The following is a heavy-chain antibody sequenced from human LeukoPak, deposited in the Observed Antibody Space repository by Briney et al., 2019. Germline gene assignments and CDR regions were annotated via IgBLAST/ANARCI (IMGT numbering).Heavy chain of an antibody. Sequence: GGSLRLSCAVSGFSFSDHNMNWVRQAPGKGLEWVASISSRSNYIYYADSLKGRVTVSRDNARNSLFLQMTSLRAEDTAVYYCARGKKDDTGSYPADYWGQGTLVTVSS. J-gene: IGHJ4*02. V-gene: IGHV3-21*04. CDR1: GFSFSDHN. D-gene: IGHD3-10*01. CDR3: ARGKKDDTGSYPADY. CDR2: ISSRSNYI.